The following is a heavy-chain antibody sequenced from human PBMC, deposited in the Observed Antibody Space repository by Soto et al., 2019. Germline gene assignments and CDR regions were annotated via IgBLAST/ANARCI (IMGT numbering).Heavy chain of an antibody. CDR2: ISVSGSMR. J-gene: IGHJ6*02. Sequence: SLRLSCAPSGFTFSINEMSWVRQAPGKGLEWVSYISVSGSMRFYAAAVRGRFTISRDNTTKMLYLQMNSLRVEDTALYSCATAGLPGTVWGQGTTVTVSS. CDR3: ATAGLPGTV. D-gene: IGHD1-1*01. V-gene: IGHV3-48*03. CDR1: GFTFSINE.